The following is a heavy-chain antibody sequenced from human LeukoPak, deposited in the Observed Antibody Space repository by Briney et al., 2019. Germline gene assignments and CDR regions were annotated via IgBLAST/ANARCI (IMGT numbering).Heavy chain of an antibody. J-gene: IGHJ4*02. D-gene: IGHD3-9*01. V-gene: IGHV3-30*02. Sequence: GGSLRLSCAASGFTFSSYGMHWVRQAPGKGLEWVAFIRYDGSNKYYADSVKGRFTISRDNSKNTLYLQMNSLRAEDTAVYYCAKGNYDILTGYSTFFVWGQGTLVTVSS. CDR2: IRYDGSNK. CDR3: AKGNYDILTGYSTFFV. CDR1: GFTFSSYG.